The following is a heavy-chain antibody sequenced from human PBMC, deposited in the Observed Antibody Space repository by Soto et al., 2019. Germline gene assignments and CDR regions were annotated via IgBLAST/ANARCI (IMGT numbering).Heavy chain of an antibody. J-gene: IGHJ4*02. CDR3: ARVLKPYSSGWSAFDY. Sequence: ASVKVSCKASGYTFTGYYKHWVRQAPGQGLEWMGWINPNSGGTNYAQKFQGWVTMTRDTSISTAYMELSRLRSDDTAVYYCARVLKPYSSGWSAFDYWGQGTLVTVSS. CDR2: INPNSGGT. V-gene: IGHV1-2*04. CDR1: GYTFTGYY. D-gene: IGHD6-19*01.